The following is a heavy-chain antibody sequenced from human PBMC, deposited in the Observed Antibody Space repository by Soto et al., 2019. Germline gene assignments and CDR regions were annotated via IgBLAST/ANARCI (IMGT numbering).Heavy chain of an antibody. CDR2: IYYSGST. CDR3: ARDADYGGSRGGMDV. J-gene: IGHJ6*02. Sequence: QVRLEESGPGLVKPSETLSLICSVSGGSVNNANYFWNWIRHHPENGLEWSGYIYYSGSTRYNPSFKNRATLAIDTYKNQFPLRLNSVTVADTAVYFCARDADYGGSRGGMDVWGRGTTVTVSS. V-gene: IGHV4-31*03. D-gene: IGHD4-17*01. CDR1: GGSVNNANYF.